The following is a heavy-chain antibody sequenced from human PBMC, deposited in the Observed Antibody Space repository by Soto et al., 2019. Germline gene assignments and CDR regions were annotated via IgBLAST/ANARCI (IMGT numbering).Heavy chain of an antibody. D-gene: IGHD5-12*01. J-gene: IGHJ4*02. CDR3: AIDHGGRDGYNYGDY. Sequence: QVQLVESGGGVVQPGRSLRLSCAASGFTFSSYGMHWVRQAPGKGLEWVAVISYDGSNKYYADSVKGRFTISRDNSKNTLYLQMNSLRAEDTAVYYCAIDHGGRDGYNYGDYWGQGTLVTVSS. CDR2: ISYDGSNK. CDR1: GFTFSSYG. V-gene: IGHV3-30*03.